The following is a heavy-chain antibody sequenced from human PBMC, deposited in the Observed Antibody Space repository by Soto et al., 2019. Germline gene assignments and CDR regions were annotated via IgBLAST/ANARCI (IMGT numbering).Heavy chain of an antibody. Sequence: QVQLQQWGAGLLKPSETLSFTCAVYGGSFSGYYWSWIRQPPGKGLEWIGEINHSGSTNYNPSLTSRVTISVDTSKNQFSLKLSSVTAADTAVYYCARGGGPRHYGSGSRPFGYWGQGTLVPVSS. CDR3: ARGGGPRHYGSGSRPFGY. D-gene: IGHD3-10*01. J-gene: IGHJ4*02. CDR1: GGSFSGYY. V-gene: IGHV4-34*01. CDR2: INHSGST.